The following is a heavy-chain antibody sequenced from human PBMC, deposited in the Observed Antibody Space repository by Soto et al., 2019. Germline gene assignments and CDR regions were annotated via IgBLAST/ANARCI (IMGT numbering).Heavy chain of an antibody. J-gene: IGHJ6*03. Sequence: ASVKVSCKASGGTFSSYTISWVRQAPGQGLEWMGRIIPILGIANYAQKFQGRVTITADKSTSTAYMELSSLRSEDTAVYYCARDLRWFGELKDYYYYYMDVWGKGTTVTVSS. V-gene: IGHV1-69*04. CDR2: IIPILGIA. CDR1: GGTFSSYT. CDR3: ARDLRWFGELKDYYYYYMDV. D-gene: IGHD3-10*01.